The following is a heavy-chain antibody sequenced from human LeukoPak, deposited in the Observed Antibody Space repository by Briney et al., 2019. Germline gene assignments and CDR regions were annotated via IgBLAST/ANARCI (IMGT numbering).Heavy chain of an antibody. CDR1: GFTFSSYA. J-gene: IGHJ3*02. V-gene: IGHV3-23*01. CDR3: AKRVVVADAFDI. Sequence: GGSLRLSCAASGFTFSSYAMNWVRQAPGKGLGWVSAISGSGGSTYYADSVKGRFTISRDNSKNTLYLQMNSLRAEDTAVYYCAKRVVVADAFDIWGQGTMVTVSS. D-gene: IGHD3-22*01. CDR2: ISGSGGST.